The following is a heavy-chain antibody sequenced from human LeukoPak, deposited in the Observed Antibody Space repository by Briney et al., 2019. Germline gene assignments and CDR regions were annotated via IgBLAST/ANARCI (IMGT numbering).Heavy chain of an antibody. CDR1: RGSISNYY. J-gene: IGHJ6*02. V-gene: IGHV4-59*01. D-gene: IGHD3-10*01. Sequence: PSETLSLTCTVSRGSISNYYWSSIRQPPGKGQEWIGYIYYSGNTNYNPSLKSRVTISVDTSKNQFSLKLSSVTAADTPVCYCARDQRGYFGSGSYYEGRYYYYGMDVWGQGTTITVSS. CDR3: ARDQRGYFGSGSYYEGRYYYYGMDV. CDR2: IYYSGNT.